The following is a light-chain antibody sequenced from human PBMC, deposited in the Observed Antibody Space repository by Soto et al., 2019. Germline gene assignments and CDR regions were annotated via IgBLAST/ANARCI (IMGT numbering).Light chain of an antibody. Sequence: AIQMTQSPSSLSASVGDRVTITCRASQAIRNDLGWYQQKPGKAPKLLIYAASSLQSGVPSRFGGSGSGTDFTLTISTLQPEDFATYYCLQDYSYPWTFGQGTKVVIK. CDR2: AAS. CDR3: LQDYSYPWT. V-gene: IGKV1-6*01. CDR1: QAIRND. J-gene: IGKJ1*01.